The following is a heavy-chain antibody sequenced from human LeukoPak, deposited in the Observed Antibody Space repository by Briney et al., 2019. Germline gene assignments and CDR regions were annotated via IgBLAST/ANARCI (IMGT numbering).Heavy chain of an antibody. CDR1: GYTFTGYY. CDR3: ARVGSDYYDFWSGSPASMDV. D-gene: IGHD3-3*01. CDR2: INPNSGGT. V-gene: IGHV1-2*06. J-gene: IGHJ6*02. Sequence: ASVKVSCKASGYTFTGYYMHWVRQAPGQGLEWMGRINPNSGGTNYAQKFQGRVTMTRDTSISTAYMELSRLRSDDTAVYYCARVGSDYYDFWSGSPASMDVWGQGTTVTVSS.